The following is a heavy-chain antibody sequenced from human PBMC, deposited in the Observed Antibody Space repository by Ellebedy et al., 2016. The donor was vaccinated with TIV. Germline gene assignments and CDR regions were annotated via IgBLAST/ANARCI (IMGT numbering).Heavy chain of an antibody. J-gene: IGHJ4*02. D-gene: IGHD3-22*01. CDR1: GFPFSNYN. V-gene: IGHV3-48*02. CDR3: ARDFPDGSGSYYGGDYFDS. CDR2: ISFSATTI. Sequence: GESLKIPCAASGFPFSNYNMNWVRQAPGKGLEWVSSISFSATTIFYADSVKGRFTISRDNAKNSLFLQMNSLRDADTAVYYCARDFPDGSGSYYGGDYFDSWGQGTLVTVSS.